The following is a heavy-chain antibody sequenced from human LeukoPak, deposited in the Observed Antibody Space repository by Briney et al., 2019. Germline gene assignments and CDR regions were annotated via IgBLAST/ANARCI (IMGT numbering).Heavy chain of an antibody. Sequence: PSETLSLTCAVSGGSISSSNWWSWVRQPPGKGLEWIGEIYHSGSTNYNPSLKSRVTISVDKSKNQFSLKLSSVTAADTAVYYCARDGQGYDSSGYYFAHHPDAFDIWGQGTMVTVSS. CDR1: GGSISSSNW. J-gene: IGHJ3*02. CDR3: ARDGQGYDSSGYYFAHHPDAFDI. V-gene: IGHV4-4*02. D-gene: IGHD3-22*01. CDR2: IYHSGST.